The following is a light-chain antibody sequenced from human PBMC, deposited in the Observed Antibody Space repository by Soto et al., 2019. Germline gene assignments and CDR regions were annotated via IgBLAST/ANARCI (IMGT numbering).Light chain of an antibody. V-gene: IGKV2-30*01. CDR3: MQGSHWPPRYT. CDR2: QVS. Sequence: DVVMTQSPLSLPVTLGQPASISCSSSQSLVYGDANSFFNWFHQRPGQPPRRLIYQVSNRYSGVPDRFSGSGSATDFTLRISRVEAEDVGVYYCMQGSHWPPRYTFGQGTKLEIK. CDR1: QSLVYGDANSF. J-gene: IGKJ2*01.